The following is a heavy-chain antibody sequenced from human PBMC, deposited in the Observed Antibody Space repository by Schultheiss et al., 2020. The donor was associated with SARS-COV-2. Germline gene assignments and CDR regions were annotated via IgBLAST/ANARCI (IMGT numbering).Heavy chain of an antibody. CDR3: ARVGYSSSWYFPDATYYGMDV. J-gene: IGHJ6*02. CDR1: GDSVSSNSAA. D-gene: IGHD6-13*01. V-gene: IGHV6-1*01. CDR2: TYYRSKWYN. Sequence: SQTLSLTCAISGDSVSSNSAAWNWIRQSPSRGLEWLGRTYYRSKWYNDYAVSVKSRITINPDTSKNQFSLQLNSVTPEDTAVYYCARVGYSSSWYFPDATYYGMDVWGQGTTVTVSS.